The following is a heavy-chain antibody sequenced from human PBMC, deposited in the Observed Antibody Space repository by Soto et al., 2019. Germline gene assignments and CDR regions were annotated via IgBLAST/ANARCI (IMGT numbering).Heavy chain of an antibody. Sequence: SETLSLTCTVSDGSVSSSSYSWSWIRQPPGKGLEWIGHIHHSGSTKYNPSLESRVTISADTSKNRLSLRLKSVTAADTAMYYCARTPGSYLYYFDYWGQGTLVTVSS. CDR1: DGSVSSSSYS. D-gene: IGHD1-26*01. CDR2: IHHSGST. CDR3: ARTPGSYLYYFDY. J-gene: IGHJ4*02. V-gene: IGHV4-61*01.